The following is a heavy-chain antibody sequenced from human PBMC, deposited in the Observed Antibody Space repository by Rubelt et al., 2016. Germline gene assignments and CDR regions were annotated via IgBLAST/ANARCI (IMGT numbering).Heavy chain of an antibody. CDR1: GGSISSGGYY. J-gene: IGHJ6*02. Sequence: QVQLQESGPGLVKPSQTLSLTCTVSGGSISSGGYYWSWIRQHPGKGLEWIGYIYYSGSTYYNPSLRGRVARSVDTSENQFSRKLGSVTAADTAVYYCARHSRIAVAGKGYGMDVWGQGTTVTVSS. CDR3: ARHSRIAVAGKGYGMDV. V-gene: IGHV4-31*03. D-gene: IGHD6-19*01. CDR2: IYYSGST.